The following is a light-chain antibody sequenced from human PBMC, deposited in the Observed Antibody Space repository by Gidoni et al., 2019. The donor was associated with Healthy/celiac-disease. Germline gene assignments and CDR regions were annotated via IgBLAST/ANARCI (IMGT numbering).Light chain of an antibody. CDR3: QQYGSSPNT. CDR2: GAS. CDR1: QSVSSSY. V-gene: IGKV3-20*01. Sequence: EIVLTQSPGTLSLSPGERATLSCRASQSVSSSYLAWYQQKPAQAPRLLIYGASSRASGIPDRFSGSGSGTDFTRTISRLEPEDFAVYYCQQYGSSPNTFGPGTKVDIK. J-gene: IGKJ3*01.